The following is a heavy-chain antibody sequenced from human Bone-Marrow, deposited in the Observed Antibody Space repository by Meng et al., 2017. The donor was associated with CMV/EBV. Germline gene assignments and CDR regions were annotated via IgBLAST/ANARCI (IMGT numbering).Heavy chain of an antibody. CDR1: ENTFSGYY. V-gene: IGHV1-2*02. Sequence: ASVKVSCKASENTFSGYYIHWVRQAPGQGLEWMGWINPHSGGTKYAQNFQGRVTMTRDTSISTAYMELSRLRSDDTAVYYCARDGRVLRYFDWPNYYYYGMDVWGQGTTVTVSS. CDR3: ARDGRVLRYFDWPNYYYYGMDV. CDR2: INPHSGGT. J-gene: IGHJ6*02. D-gene: IGHD3-9*01.